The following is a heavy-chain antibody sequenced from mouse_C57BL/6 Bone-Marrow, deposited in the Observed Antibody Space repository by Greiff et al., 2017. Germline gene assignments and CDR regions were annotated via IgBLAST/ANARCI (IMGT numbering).Heavy chain of an antibody. CDR1: GFTFSSYA. CDR2: ISDGGSYT. J-gene: IGHJ3*01. V-gene: IGHV5-4*03. Sequence: EVNLVESGGGLVKPGGSLKLSCAASGFTFSSYAMSWVRQTPEKRLEWVATISDGGSYTYYPDNVKGRFTISRDNAKNNLYLQMSHLKSEDTAMYYCARAGGWLLDWFAYWGQGTLVTVSA. CDR3: ARAGGWLLDWFAY. D-gene: IGHD2-3*01.